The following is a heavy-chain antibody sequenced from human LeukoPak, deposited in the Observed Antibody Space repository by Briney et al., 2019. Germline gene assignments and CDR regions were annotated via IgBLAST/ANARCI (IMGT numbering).Heavy chain of an antibody. CDR3: VELEVRGALEFDY. J-gene: IGHJ4*02. CDR2: ISNDGSNK. V-gene: IGHV3-30*18. D-gene: IGHD3-10*01. Sequence: GGSLRLSCAASGFTFSSYGMHWVRQAPGKGLEWVAVISNDGSNKYYADSVKGRFTISRDSSKNSLYLQMNGLRAEDRAVYYCVELEVRGALEFDYWGQGTLVTVSS. CDR1: GFTFSSYG.